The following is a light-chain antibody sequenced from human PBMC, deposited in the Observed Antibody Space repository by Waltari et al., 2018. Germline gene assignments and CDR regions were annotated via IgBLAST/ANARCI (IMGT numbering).Light chain of an antibody. CDR3: QQYYSTPPIT. CDR1: QGIRNS. Sequence: DIQMTQSPSSLSASVGDRVTITCRASQGIRNSLAWYQQRPGKAPKLLLYAASRLESGVPSRFSGSGSGTEYTLTISSLQPEDFATYYCQQYYSTPPITFGQGTRLEIK. V-gene: IGKV1-NL1*01. J-gene: IGKJ5*01. CDR2: AAS.